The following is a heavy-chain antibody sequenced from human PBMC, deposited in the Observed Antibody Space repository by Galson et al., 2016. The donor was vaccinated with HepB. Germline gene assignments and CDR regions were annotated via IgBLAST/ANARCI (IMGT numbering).Heavy chain of an antibody. V-gene: IGHV3-7*03. J-gene: IGHJ4*02. CDR1: GLKFNTSW. Sequence: SLRLSCAVSGLKFNTSWMPWVHQAPGKGLDSVATITPDGNEKAYVDSVKGRFTMSRDNAKDLLHLQMNSLRAEDTGVYYCVTSQGYWGQGTLVTVSS. CDR3: VTSQGY. CDR2: ITPDGNEK.